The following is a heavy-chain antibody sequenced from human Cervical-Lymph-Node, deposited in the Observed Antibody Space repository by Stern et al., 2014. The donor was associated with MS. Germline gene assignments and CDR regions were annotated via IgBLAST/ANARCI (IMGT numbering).Heavy chain of an antibody. V-gene: IGHV1-69*09. CDR1: GGTFSSYT. CDR3: ARLAVADTGY. CDR2: IIPIVDIA. Sequence: VHLVESGAEVKKPGSSVKVSCKASGGTFSSYTLSWVRQAPGQGLEWMGRIIPIVDIAKYAQKFQGRVTITADKSSSTAYMELSSLRSEDTAVYYCARLAVADTGYWGQGTLVTVSS. J-gene: IGHJ4*02. D-gene: IGHD6-19*01.